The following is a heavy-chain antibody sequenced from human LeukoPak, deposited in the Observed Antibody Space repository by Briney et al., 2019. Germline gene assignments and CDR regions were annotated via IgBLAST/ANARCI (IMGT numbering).Heavy chain of an antibody. CDR2: MYTSGST. J-gene: IGHJ3*02. CDR3: ARGEGDDYTNGAFDI. V-gene: IGHV4-61*02. D-gene: IGHD5-24*01. Sequence: PSETLSLTCTVSGGSISSGSYYWSWIRQPAGQGLEYIGRMYTSGSTNYNPSLKSRVTMSVDTSKNQFSLKLSSVTAADTAVYYCARGEGDDYTNGAFDIWGQGTMVTVSS. CDR1: GGSISSGSYY.